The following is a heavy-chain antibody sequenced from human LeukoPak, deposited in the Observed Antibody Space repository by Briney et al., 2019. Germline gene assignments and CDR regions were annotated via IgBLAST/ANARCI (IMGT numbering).Heavy chain of an antibody. CDR1: GYTFTSYA. CDR2: IIPIFGTA. D-gene: IGHD4-17*01. Sequence: ASVKVSCKASGYTFTSYAISWVRQAPGQGLEWMGGIIPIFGTANYAQKFQGRVTITADESTSTAYMELSSLRSEDTAVYYCVGGATMTNFDYWGQGTLVTVSS. CDR3: VGGATMTNFDY. J-gene: IGHJ4*02. V-gene: IGHV1-69*13.